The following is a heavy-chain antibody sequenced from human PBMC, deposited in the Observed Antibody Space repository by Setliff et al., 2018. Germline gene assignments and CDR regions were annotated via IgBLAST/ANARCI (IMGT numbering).Heavy chain of an antibody. V-gene: IGHV1-18*01. CDR2: ISV. Sequence: ASVKVSCKASGYTFTNYGVSWVRQAPGQGLEWMGWISVYARKCQGRVTMTIDTPTSTAYMELRSLRSDDTAVYYCARGPPDFVVVPAAAKFDYWGQGTLVTVSS. CDR3: ARGPPDFVVVPAAAKFDY. J-gene: IGHJ4*02. D-gene: IGHD2-2*01. CDR1: GYTFTNYG.